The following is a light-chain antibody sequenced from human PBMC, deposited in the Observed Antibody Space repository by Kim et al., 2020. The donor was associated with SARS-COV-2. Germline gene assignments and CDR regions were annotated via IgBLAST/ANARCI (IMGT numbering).Light chain of an antibody. J-gene: IGKJ1*01. V-gene: IGKV3-15*01. CDR3: QQYYDWPWT. CDR2: TAS. CDR1: QSISTN. Sequence: EIVMTQSPATLSVSPGEGVTLSCRASQSISTNLGWYQQKPGQAPRLLIYTASTRATGIPARFSGSGSGTEFTLTISSLQSEDFAVYCWQQYYDWPWTFGQGTKVDIK.